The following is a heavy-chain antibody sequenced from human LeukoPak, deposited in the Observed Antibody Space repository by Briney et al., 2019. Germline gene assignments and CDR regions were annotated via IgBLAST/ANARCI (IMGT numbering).Heavy chain of an antibody. CDR2: IWYDGSNK. J-gene: IGHJ4*02. D-gene: IGHD3-22*01. CDR1: GFTFSSYG. Sequence: PGRSLRLSCAASGFTFSSYGMHWVRQAPGKGLEWVAVIWYDGSNKYYADSVTGRFTISRDNSKNTLYLQMNSLRAEDTAVYYCAKYYYDSSGYYPIDYWGQGTLVTVSS. V-gene: IGHV3-33*06. CDR3: AKYYYDSSGYYPIDY.